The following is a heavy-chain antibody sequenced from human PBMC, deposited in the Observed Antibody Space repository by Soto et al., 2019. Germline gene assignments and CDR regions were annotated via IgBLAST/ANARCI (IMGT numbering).Heavy chain of an antibody. V-gene: IGHV3-66*01. CDR2: ICSGGST. CDR3: ARDRIAVAGNTDYFQH. Sequence: EVQLVESGGGLVQPGGSLRLSCAASGFTVSSNYMSWVRQAPGKGLEWVSVICSGGSTYYAGSVKGRFTISRDNSKNTLYLRMSSVRAEDTAVYYCARDRIAVAGNTDYFQHWGQGTRFTVSS. D-gene: IGHD6-19*01. CDR1: GFTVSSNY. J-gene: IGHJ1*01.